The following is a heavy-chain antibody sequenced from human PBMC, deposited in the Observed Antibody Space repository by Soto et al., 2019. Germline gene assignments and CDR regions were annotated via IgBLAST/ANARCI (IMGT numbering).Heavy chain of an antibody. Sequence: EVQLVESGGGLVQPGGSLRLACAASGFTLSSYAMHWVRQAPGKGLEYVSAISSNGGSTYYANSVKGRFTISRDNSKNTLYLQMGSMRAEDMAVYYCARGPGYYIDYWGQGTLVTVSS. V-gene: IGHV3-64*01. J-gene: IGHJ4*02. CDR3: ARGPGYYIDY. CDR2: ISSNGGST. CDR1: GFTLSSYA.